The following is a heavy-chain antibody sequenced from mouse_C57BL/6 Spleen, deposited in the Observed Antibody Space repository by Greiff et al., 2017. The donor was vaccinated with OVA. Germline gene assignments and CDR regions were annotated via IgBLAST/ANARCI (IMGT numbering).Heavy chain of an antibody. J-gene: IGHJ4*01. Sequence: VQLKQSGAELVRPGASVKLSCTASGFNIKDDYMHWVKQRPEQGLEWIGWIDPENGDTEYASKFQGKATITADTSSNTAYLQLSSLTSEDTAVYYCTTQITTVVADYAMDYWGQGTSVTVSS. CDR2: IDPENGDT. V-gene: IGHV14-4*01. CDR1: GFNIKDDY. D-gene: IGHD1-1*01. CDR3: TTQITTVVADYAMDY.